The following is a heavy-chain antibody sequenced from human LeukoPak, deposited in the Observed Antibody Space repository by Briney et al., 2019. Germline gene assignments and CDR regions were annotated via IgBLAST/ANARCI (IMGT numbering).Heavy chain of an antibody. J-gene: IGHJ4*02. CDR1: VGSIRDSY. CDR2: IYNSGTT. V-gene: IGHV4-59*01. CDR3: ARGNKYPGVFDY. Sequence: PSETLSLTCSVSVGSIRDSYWSWIRQPPGKGLEWIGYIYNSGTTSYNPSLKGQVTISVDTSKNQFSLKLYSVTAADTAVYYCARGNKYPGVFDYWGQGTLATVSS. D-gene: IGHD1/OR15-1a*01.